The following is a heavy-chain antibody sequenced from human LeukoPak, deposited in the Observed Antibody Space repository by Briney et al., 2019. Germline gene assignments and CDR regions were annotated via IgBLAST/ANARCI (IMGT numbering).Heavy chain of an antibody. CDR1: GVSLTSYY. Sequence: SETLSLTCTVSGVSLTSYYWNWIRQPPGKGLEWIGRIYTSGSTNYNPSLKSRVTMSVDTSKNQFSLKLSSVTAADTAVYYCARTPVTTDNWFDPWGQGTLVTVSS. CDR2: IYTSGST. CDR3: ARTPVTTDNWFDP. J-gene: IGHJ5*02. D-gene: IGHD4-17*01. V-gene: IGHV4-4*07.